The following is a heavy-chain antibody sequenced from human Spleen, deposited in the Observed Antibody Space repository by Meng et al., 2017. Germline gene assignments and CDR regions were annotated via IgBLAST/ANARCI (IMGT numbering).Heavy chain of an antibody. CDR3: ATREKPDGGGYYRHFGY. D-gene: IGHD3-22*01. J-gene: IGHJ4*02. Sequence: SETLSLTCSVHGVSFSDYYWTWIRQPPGKGLEWIGEIIYSGDINYSPSLRRRLTISIDASRNQISLELRSVTAADTAVYYCATREKPDGGGYYRHFGYWGQGTLVTVSS. CDR1: GVSFSDYY. V-gene: IGHV4-34*12. CDR2: IIYSGDI.